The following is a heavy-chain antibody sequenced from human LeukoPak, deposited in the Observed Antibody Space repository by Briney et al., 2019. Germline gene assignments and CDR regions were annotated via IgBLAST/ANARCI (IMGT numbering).Heavy chain of an antibody. D-gene: IGHD3-22*01. J-gene: IGHJ4*02. Sequence: GASVKCSCKASGFSLSSSSMQWVRQASGQRLEWIGWLAVGSGNTNYAQKFQGRVIITRDMSTSTAYMELSSLRSEDTALYYCAAVFSSGYYYYFDYWGQGSLVTVSS. V-gene: IGHV1-58*02. CDR1: GFSLSSSS. CDR2: LAVGSGNT. CDR3: AAVFSSGYYYYFDY.